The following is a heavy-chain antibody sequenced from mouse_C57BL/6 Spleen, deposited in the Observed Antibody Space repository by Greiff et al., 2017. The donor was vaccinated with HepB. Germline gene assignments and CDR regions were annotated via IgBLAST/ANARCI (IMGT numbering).Heavy chain of an antibody. CDR1: GFNINDYY. CDR2: IDPEDGEP. V-gene: IGHV14-2*01. D-gene: IGHD1-1*01. CDR3: ARNYCGSSYAWFAY. J-gene: IGHJ3*01. Sequence: EVQLKQSGAELVKPGASVKLSCTASGFNINDYYMHWVKQRPEQGLEWIGRIDPEDGEPKYAPKFQGKATITADKSSNTAYLQLRSLTSEDTAVYYGARNYCGSSYAWFAYWGQGTLVTVSA.